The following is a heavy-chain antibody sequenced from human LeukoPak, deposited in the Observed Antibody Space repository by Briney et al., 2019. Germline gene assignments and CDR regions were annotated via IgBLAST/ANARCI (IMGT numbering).Heavy chain of an antibody. J-gene: IGHJ4*02. D-gene: IGHD2/OR15-2a*01. CDR2: IYYSGST. Sequence: SETLSLTCTVSGGSISSGDYYWSWIRRPPGKGLEWIGYIYYSGSTYYNPSLKSRVTISVDTSKNQFSLKLSSVTAADTAVYYCARANIDPLLFDYWGQGTLVTVSS. CDR3: ARANIDPLLFDY. V-gene: IGHV4-30-4*01. CDR1: GGSISSGDYY.